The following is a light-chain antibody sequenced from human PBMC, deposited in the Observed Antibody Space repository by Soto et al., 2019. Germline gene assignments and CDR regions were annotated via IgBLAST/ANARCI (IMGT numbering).Light chain of an antibody. CDR2: NVS. J-gene: IGLJ2*01. Sequence: QSVLTQPRSMSGSPGQTVTISCTGTDTDLVIYNYVSWYQQHPGKAPKLILYNVSRRSSGVPDRFSGARSGNTASLTISGLHSEDEVDYFCCSNAGTSRIFGGGTKLTVL. CDR3: CSNAGTSRI. V-gene: IGLV2-11*01. CDR1: DTDLVIYNY.